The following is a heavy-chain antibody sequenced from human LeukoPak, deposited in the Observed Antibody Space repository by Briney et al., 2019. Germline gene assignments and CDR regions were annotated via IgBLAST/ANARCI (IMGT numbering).Heavy chain of an antibody. D-gene: IGHD2-21*01. CDR1: GGSISPYF. CDR3: ARLRLRLRRNGIPTPYEPVDV. CDR2: ISYSGDI. Sequence: SETLSLTCTVSGGSISPYFWSWVRQPPGRGLEWIGYISYSGDIDYNPSLKSRLSMSIDTSVYQFSLKLTSVTAADTAVYYCARLRLRLRRNGIPTPYEPVDVWGQGTVVTVSS. V-gene: IGHV4-59*08. J-gene: IGHJ3*01.